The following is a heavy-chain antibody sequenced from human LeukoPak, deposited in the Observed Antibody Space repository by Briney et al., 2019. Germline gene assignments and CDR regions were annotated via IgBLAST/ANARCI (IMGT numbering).Heavy chain of an antibody. V-gene: IGHV3-74*01. J-gene: IGHJ5*02. CDR1: GFTFSSYG. D-gene: IGHD3-22*01. Sequence: GGSLRLSCAVSGFTFSSYGMNWVRQAPGKGLVWVSRINSDGINTSYADSVKGRFTISRDNAKNTLNLQMNSLRAEDTAVYYCARDLGQYYDTSDNWFDPWGQGTLVTVSS. CDR3: ARDLGQYYDTSDNWFDP. CDR2: INSDGINT.